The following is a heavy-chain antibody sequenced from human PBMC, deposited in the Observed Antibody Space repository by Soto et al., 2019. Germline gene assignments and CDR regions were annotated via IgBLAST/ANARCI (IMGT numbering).Heavy chain of an antibody. CDR1: GFTFSSYW. Sequence: EVQLVESGGGLVQPGGSLRLSCAASGFTFSSYWMHWVRQAPGKGLVWVSRINSDGSSTSYADSVKGRFTISRDNAKNTLYLQMNSLRAEDTAVYYCARGDYSNYGIWVMDVWGQGTTATVSS. D-gene: IGHD4-4*01. CDR3: ARGDYSNYGIWVMDV. CDR2: INSDGSST. V-gene: IGHV3-74*01. J-gene: IGHJ6*02.